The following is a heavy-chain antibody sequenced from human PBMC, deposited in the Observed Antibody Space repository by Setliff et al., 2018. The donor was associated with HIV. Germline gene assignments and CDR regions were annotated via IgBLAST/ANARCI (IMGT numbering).Heavy chain of an antibody. Sequence: PSETLSLTCTVSGGSIGIRSYFWGWIRQPPGKGLEWIGSVYSSGSTYYKPSLKSRVTISVDTSKNQFSLKLNSVTAADTAMYYCARVVDADYLDYWGQGTPVTVSS. CDR1: GGSIGIRSYF. D-gene: IGHD2-15*01. J-gene: IGHJ4*02. CDR2: VYSSGST. V-gene: IGHV4-39*01. CDR3: ARVVDADYLDY.